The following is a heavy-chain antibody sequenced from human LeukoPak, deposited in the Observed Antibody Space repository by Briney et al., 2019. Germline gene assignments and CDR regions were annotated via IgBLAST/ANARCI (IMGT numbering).Heavy chain of an antibody. CDR3: AIDPNWGTHS. CDR2: IGSSGGGI. V-gene: IGHV3-23*01. D-gene: IGHD7-27*01. J-gene: IGHJ4*02. CDR1: GFTFSTYT. Sequence: GSLRLXCAASGFTFSTYTMYWVRHPPGKGLEWVSIIGSSGGGIHYADSVKGRFTISRDNSKNALYLQMNSLRVEDTAVYYCAIDPNWGTHSWGQGVLVTVSS.